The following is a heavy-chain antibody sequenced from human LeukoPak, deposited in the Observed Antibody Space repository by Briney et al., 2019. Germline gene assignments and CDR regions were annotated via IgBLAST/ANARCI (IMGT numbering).Heavy chain of an antibody. CDR1: GYTFTSYG. D-gene: IGHD3-16*02. CDR3: ARDAGTYDYVWGSYRFDY. CDR2: ISAYNGNT. J-gene: IGHJ4*02. V-gene: IGHV1-18*04. Sequence: ASVKVSCKASGYTFTSYGISWVRQAPGQGLEWMGWISAYNGNTNYAQKLQGRVTMTTDTSTSTAYMELRSLRSDDTAVYYWARDAGTYDYVWGSYRFDYWGQGTLVTVSS.